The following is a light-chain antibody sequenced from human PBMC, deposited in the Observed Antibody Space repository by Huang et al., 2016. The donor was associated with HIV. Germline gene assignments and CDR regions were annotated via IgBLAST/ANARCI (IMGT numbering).Light chain of an antibody. CDR3: QQYNNWPST. CDR1: QSVSSN. V-gene: IGKV3-15*01. Sequence: EIVMTQSPATLSVSPGERATLSCRASQSVSSNLAWYQQKPGQAPRLLIAGVSARATGSPARFRGSGSGTEVTLTITSLQSEDFAVYYCQQYNNWPSTFGQGTKLEIK. CDR2: GVS. J-gene: IGKJ2*01.